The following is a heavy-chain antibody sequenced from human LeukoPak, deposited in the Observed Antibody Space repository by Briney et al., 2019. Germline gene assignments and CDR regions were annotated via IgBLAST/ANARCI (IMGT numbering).Heavy chain of an antibody. CDR3: ARTVDSYNWRENWFDP. J-gene: IGHJ5*02. V-gene: IGHV1-18*01. Sequence: ASVKVSCKASGYTFSRYGISWVRRAPGHGLEWMGRISAYNGNAKYAQTLQGRVTMTTDTSTSTAYMELRSLTSDDTAVYYCARTVDSYNWRENWFDPWGQGTLVTVSS. D-gene: IGHD1-20*01. CDR2: ISAYNGNA. CDR1: GYTFSRYG.